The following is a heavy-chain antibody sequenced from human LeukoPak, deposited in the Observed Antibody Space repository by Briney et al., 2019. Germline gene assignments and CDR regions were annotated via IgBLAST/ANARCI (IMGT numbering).Heavy chain of an antibody. V-gene: IGHV4-61*02. Sequence: SETLSLTCTVSGDSISSGDYYWGWVRQPAGRGLEWLGRISSSGRTNYNPSLKSRVTISVDTSKNQFSLKLSSVTAADTAVYYCARRGSGWTNSPYYFDYWGQGTLVTVSS. CDR3: ARRGSGWTNSPYYFDY. D-gene: IGHD6-19*01. CDR1: GDSISSGDYY. CDR2: ISSSGRT. J-gene: IGHJ4*02.